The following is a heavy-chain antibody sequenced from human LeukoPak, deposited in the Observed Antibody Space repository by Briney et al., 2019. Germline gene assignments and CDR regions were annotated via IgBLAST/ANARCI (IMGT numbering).Heavy chain of an antibody. J-gene: IGHJ5*02. V-gene: IGHV1-18*01. CDR2: ISAYNGNT. CDR1: GYTFTRYG. Sequence: ASVKVSCKASGYTFTRYGISWVRQAPGQGLEWMGWISAYNGNTNYAQKLQGRVTMTTDTSTSTAYMELRSLRSDDTAVYYCARVSVEYCSSTSCYEADWFDPWGQGTLVTVSS. CDR3: ARVSVEYCSSTSCYEADWFDP. D-gene: IGHD2-2*01.